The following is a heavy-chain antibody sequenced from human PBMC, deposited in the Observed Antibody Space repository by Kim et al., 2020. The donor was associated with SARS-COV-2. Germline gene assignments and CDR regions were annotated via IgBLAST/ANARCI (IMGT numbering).Heavy chain of an antibody. Sequence: ASSVKGRFTVSRDDSKSIAYLQMNSLKTEDTAVYYCTRVFDFWSGRIGMDVWGQGTTVTVSS. J-gene: IGHJ6*02. V-gene: IGHV3-49*02. CDR3: TRVFDFWSGRIGMDV. D-gene: IGHD3-3*01.